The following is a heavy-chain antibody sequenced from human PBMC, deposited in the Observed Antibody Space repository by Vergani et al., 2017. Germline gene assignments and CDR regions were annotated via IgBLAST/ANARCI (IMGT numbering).Heavy chain of an antibody. CDR2: IYSGGST. J-gene: IGHJ3*02. D-gene: IGHD3-10*01. CDR3: ARIAPSRGLHAFDI. Sequence: EVQLVESGGGLVQPGGSLRLSCAASGFTVSSNYMSWVRQAPGKGLEWVSVIYSGGSTYYADSVKGRFTISRHNSKNTLYLQMNSLRAEDTAVYYCARIAPSRGLHAFDIWGQGTMVTVSS. V-gene: IGHV3-53*04. CDR1: GFTVSSNY.